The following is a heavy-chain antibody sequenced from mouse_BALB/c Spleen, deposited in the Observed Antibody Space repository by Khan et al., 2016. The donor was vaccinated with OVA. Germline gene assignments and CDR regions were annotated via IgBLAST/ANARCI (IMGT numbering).Heavy chain of an antibody. Sequence: QIQLVQSGPELKKSGETVKISCKASGYTFTDYSMHWVKQAPGKGLKWMGWINTETGEPTYADDFKGRFAFSLETSASTAYLQINNLKNEDTATYFCARDRDDYFDYWGKGTTLTVSS. V-gene: IGHV9-2-1*01. CDR2: INTETGEP. CDR1: GYTFTDYS. CDR3: ARDRDDYFDY. J-gene: IGHJ2*01. D-gene: IGHD2-14*01.